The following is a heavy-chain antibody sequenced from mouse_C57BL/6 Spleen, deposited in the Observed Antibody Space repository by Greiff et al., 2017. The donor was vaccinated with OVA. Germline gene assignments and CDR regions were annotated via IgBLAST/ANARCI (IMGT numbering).Heavy chain of an antibody. Sequence: QVQLQQSGAELARPGASVKLSCKASGYTFTSYGISWVKQRTGQGLEWIGEIYPRSGNTYYNEKFKGKATLTADKSSSTAYMELRSLTSEDSAVYFCARGADCSSLYAMDYWGQGTSVTVSS. J-gene: IGHJ4*01. CDR1: GYTFTSYG. CDR3: ARGADCSSLYAMDY. V-gene: IGHV1-81*01. CDR2: IYPRSGNT. D-gene: IGHD1-1*01.